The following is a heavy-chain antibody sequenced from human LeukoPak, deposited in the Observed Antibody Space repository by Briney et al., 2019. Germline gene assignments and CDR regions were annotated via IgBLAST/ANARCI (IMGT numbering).Heavy chain of an antibody. V-gene: IGHV3-23*01. J-gene: IGHJ3*02. CDR1: GFTFRNYG. Sequence: GGSLRLSCAASGFTFRNYGMTWVRQAPGKGLEWVSAISGGGGTTSYADSVKGRFTISRDNSKNTLYLQMNSLRADDTAVYYCASRAPEGAFDMWGQGTPVAVSS. CDR2: ISGGGGTT. CDR3: ASRAPEGAFDM.